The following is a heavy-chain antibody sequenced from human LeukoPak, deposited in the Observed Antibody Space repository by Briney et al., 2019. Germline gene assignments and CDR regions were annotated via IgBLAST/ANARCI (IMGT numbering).Heavy chain of an antibody. CDR2: IYYSGST. D-gene: IGHD6-13*01. CDR3: ARLDLGMGINMAAAKYNWSDP. CDR1: GGSISSGGYY. Sequence: TPSETLSLTCTVSGGSISSGGYYWRWIRQHPGKGLEWIGYIYYSGSTYYNPSLKSRLTISVDTPNNHFSLRLSSLTAADTAVYYCARLDLGMGINMAAAKYNWSDPWGQGTLVTVSS. V-gene: IGHV4-61*03. J-gene: IGHJ5*02.